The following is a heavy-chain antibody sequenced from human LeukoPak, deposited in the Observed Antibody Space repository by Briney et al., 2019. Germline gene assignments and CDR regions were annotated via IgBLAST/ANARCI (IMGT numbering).Heavy chain of an antibody. V-gene: IGHV1-46*01. J-gene: IGHJ4*02. CDR2: IYPRDGST. CDR1: GYTFTSNY. D-gene: IGHD6-19*01. Sequence: ASVKVSCKASGYTFTSNYIHWVRQAPGQGLEWMGMIYPRDGSTSYAQKFQGRVTVTRDTSTSTVHMELSGLRSEDTAVYYCARVGKSSGWCLDYWGQGTLVTVSS. CDR3: ARVGKSSGWCLDY.